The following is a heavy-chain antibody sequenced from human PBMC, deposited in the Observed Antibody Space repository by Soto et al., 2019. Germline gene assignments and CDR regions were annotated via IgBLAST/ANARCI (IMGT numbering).Heavy chain of an antibody. J-gene: IGHJ4*02. Sequence: QVQLVQSGAEVKKPGASVEVSCKTSGYTFSDHYTHWVRQAPGQGLEWMGWINPNSGGTGYAEKFQGRVTMPRDTSISTAYMAMNRLNSDDTAVYYCVRGGPVAGPTSSEAYHPFDFWGQGTLVTVSS. D-gene: IGHD6-19*01. V-gene: IGHV1-2*02. CDR2: INPNSGGT. CDR1: GYTFSDHY. CDR3: VRGGPVAGPTSSEAYHPFDF.